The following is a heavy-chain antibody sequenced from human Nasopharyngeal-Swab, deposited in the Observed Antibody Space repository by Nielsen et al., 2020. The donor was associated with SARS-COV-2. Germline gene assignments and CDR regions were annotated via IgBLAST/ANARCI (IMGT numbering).Heavy chain of an antibody. V-gene: IGHV3-21*01. D-gene: IGHD3-9*01. CDR2: ISSSSSYI. J-gene: IGHJ6*02. Sequence: GKSLKISCAASGFTFSTYSMNWVRQAPGKGLEWVSSISSSSSYIYYADSLKGRFTISRDNAKNSLYLQMNSLRAEDTAVYYCARGCVLTGPSCYYYGMDVWGQGTTVTVSS. CDR1: GFTFSTYS. CDR3: ARGCVLTGPSCYYYGMDV.